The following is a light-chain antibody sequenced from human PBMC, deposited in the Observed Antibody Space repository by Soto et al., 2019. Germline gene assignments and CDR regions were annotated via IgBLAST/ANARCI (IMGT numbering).Light chain of an antibody. V-gene: IGLV2-14*01. J-gene: IGLJ2*01. CDR3: SSYTRSSTVV. Sequence: QTASVSGSPGQSISISCTGTSSDVGGYNYVSWYQQHPGKAPKLMIYDVTNRPSGISSRFSGSKSANTASLTISGLQAEDEADYYCSSYTRSSTVVFGGGTKLTVL. CDR2: DVT. CDR1: SSDVGGYNY.